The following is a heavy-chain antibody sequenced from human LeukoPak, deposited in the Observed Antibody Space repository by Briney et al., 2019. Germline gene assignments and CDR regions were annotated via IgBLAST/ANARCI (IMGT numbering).Heavy chain of an antibody. CDR3: ARGCGSGSYYNVFMGYYYYYYMDV. CDR1: GYTFTSYY. D-gene: IGHD3-10*01. V-gene: IGHV1-46*01. CDR2: INPSGGST. Sequence: ASVKVSCKASGYTFTSYYMHWVRQAPGQGLEWMGIINPSGGSTSYAQKFQGRVTMTRDMSTSTVYMELSSLRSEDTAVYYCARGCGSGSYYNVFMGYYYYYYMDVWGKGTTVTVSS. J-gene: IGHJ6*03.